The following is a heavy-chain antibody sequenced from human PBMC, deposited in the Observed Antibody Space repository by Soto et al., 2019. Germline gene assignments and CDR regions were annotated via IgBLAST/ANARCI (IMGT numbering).Heavy chain of an antibody. CDR2: IIPILGIA. CDR3: ARAVAYDSSGCYYQGSVQH. Sequence: EASVKVSCKASGGTFSSYTISWVRQAPGQGLEWMGRIIPILGIANYAQKFQGRVTITADKSTSTAYMELSSLRSEDTAVYYCARAVAYDSSGCYYQGSVQHWGQGTLVTVSS. D-gene: IGHD3-22*01. J-gene: IGHJ1*01. V-gene: IGHV1-69*02. CDR1: GGTFSSYT.